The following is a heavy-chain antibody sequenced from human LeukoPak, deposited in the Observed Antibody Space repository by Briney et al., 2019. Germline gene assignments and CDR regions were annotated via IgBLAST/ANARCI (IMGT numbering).Heavy chain of an antibody. V-gene: IGHV4-59*01. CDR3: ATSRLAAAGRIDY. D-gene: IGHD6-13*01. J-gene: IGHJ4*02. CDR1: GGSISSYY. Sequence: SETLSLTCTVSGGSISSYYWSWIRQPPGKGLEWIGYIYYSGSTNYNPSLKSRVTISVDTSKNQFSLKLSSVTAADTAVYYCATSRLAAAGRIDYWGQGTLVTVSS. CDR2: IYYSGST.